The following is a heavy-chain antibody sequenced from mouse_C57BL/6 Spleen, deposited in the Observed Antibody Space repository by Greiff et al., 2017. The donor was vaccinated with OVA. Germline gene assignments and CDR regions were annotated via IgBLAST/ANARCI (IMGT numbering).Heavy chain of an antibody. CDR3: ARSPYDYGSWWFAY. D-gene: IGHD1-1*01. CDR1: GFTFSDYG. V-gene: IGHV5-17*01. Sequence: EVKLMESGGGLVKPGGSLKLSCAASGFTFSDYGMHWVRQAPEKGLEWVAYISRGSSTIYYADTVKGRSTISRDNARNTLFLQMTSLRSEDTAMYDGARSPYDYGSWWFAYWGQGTLVTVSA. J-gene: IGHJ3*01. CDR2: ISRGSSTI.